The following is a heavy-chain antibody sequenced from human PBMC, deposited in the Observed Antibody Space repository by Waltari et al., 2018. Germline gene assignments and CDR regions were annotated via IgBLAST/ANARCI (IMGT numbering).Heavy chain of an antibody. CDR2: ISYDGSNK. Sequence: QVQLVESGGGVVQPGRTLRLACAASGFTFSSDAMHGVGRAPGKGLEWVAVISYDGSNKYYADSVNGRFTISRDNSKNTLYLQMNSLRAEDTAVYYCARDIVGIAVAGTGNWFDPWAREPWSPSPQ. D-gene: IGHD6-19*01. V-gene: IGHV3-30-3*01. CDR1: GFTFSSDA. CDR3: ARDIVGIAVAGTGNWFDP. J-gene: IGHJ5*02.